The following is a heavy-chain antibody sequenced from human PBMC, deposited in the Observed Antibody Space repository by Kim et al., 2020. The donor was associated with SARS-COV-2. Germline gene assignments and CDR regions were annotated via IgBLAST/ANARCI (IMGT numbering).Heavy chain of an antibody. CDR3: ARGAPPSGSYSIDY. V-gene: IGHV3-53*01. J-gene: IGHJ4*02. Sequence: GGSLRLSCAASGFTVSSNYMSWVRQAPGKGLEWVSVIYSGGSTYYADSVKGRFTISRDNSKNTLYLQMNSLRAEDTAVYYCARGAPPSGSYSIDYWGQGTLVTVSP. D-gene: IGHD3-10*01. CDR1: GFTVSSNY. CDR2: IYSGGST.